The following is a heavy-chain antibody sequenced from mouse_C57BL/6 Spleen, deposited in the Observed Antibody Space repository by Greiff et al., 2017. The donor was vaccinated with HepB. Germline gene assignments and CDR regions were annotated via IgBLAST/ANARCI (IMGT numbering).Heavy chain of an antibody. CDR2: ISSGSSTI. J-gene: IGHJ1*03. Sequence: EVKLVESGGGLVKPGGSLKLSCAASGFTFSDYGMHWVRQAPEKGLEWVAYISSGSSTIYYADTVKGRFTISRDNAKNTLFLQMTSLRSEDTAMYYCARNYYGSSYYFDVWGTGTTVTVSS. D-gene: IGHD1-1*01. V-gene: IGHV5-17*01. CDR3: ARNYYGSSYYFDV. CDR1: GFTFSDYG.